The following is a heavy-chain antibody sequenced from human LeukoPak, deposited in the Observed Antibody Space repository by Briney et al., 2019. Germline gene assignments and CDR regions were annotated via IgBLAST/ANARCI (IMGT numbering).Heavy chain of an antibody. CDR3: ARVAAEWLLPQVLAPLHY. CDR2: INPNSGGT. Sequence: ASVKVSCKASGYTFTGYYMHWVRQAPGQGLEWMGWINPNSGGTNYAQKFQGRVTMTRDTSISTAYMELCRLRSDDTAVYYCARVAAEWLLPQVLAPLHYWGQGTLVTVSS. V-gene: IGHV1-2*02. D-gene: IGHD3-3*01. J-gene: IGHJ4*02. CDR1: GYTFTGYY.